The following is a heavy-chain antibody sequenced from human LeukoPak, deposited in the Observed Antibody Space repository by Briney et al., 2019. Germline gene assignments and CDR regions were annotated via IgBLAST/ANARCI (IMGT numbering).Heavy chain of an antibody. V-gene: IGHV3-53*01. CDR2: IYSGGNT. CDR1: GFTVSSYC. Sequence: GGSLRLSCKASGFTVSSYCMSWVRQAPGKGLEWVALIYSGGNTDYADSVKGRFTISRDDSKNTLYIQMNSLRAEDTAVYYCARARGAFDIWGQGTMVTVSS. J-gene: IGHJ3*02. CDR3: ARARGAFDI.